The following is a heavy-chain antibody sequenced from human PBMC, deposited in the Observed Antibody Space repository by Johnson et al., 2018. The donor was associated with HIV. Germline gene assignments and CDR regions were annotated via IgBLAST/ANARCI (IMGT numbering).Heavy chain of an antibody. CDR3: AKARGYDPYDAFDI. CDR2: ISYDGSNK. V-gene: IGHV3-30*02. J-gene: IGHJ3*02. CDR1: GFTFSSYG. Sequence: QVQLVESGGGVVQPGGSLRLSCAASGFTFSSYGMHWVRQATGKGLEWVAFISYDGSNKYYADSVKGRFTISRDNSKNTLYLQMNSLRAEDTAVYYCAKARGYDPYDAFDIWGQGTMVTVSS. D-gene: IGHD5-12*01.